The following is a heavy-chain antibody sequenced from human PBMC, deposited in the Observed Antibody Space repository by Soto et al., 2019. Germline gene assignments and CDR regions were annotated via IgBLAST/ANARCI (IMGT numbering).Heavy chain of an antibody. J-gene: IGHJ4*02. CDR1: GFTFSSFA. V-gene: IGHV3-30*04. CDR2: ISDAGSNK. D-gene: IGHD6-19*01. CDR3: ARVEQWLYIAKY. Sequence: QVQLVESGGGVVQPGRSLRLSCAASGFTFSSFAMHWVRQAPAKGLEWVAVISDAGSNKQYADSVKGRFTISRDNSKNTLYLQMNSLRGEDTAVYSCARVEQWLYIAKYWGQGPLVAVSS.